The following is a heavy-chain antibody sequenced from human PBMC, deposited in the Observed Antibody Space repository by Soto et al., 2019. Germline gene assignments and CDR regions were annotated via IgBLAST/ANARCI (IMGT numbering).Heavy chain of an antibody. Sequence: PGRSLRLSCAASGFTFSSYAMTWVRQAPGKGLEWVSTISGTGTTTYYADSVKGRFTISRDNSKNTLYLQMNSLRTEDTAVYYCVKAVYLLDFDYWGQGTLVTVSS. CDR3: VKAVYLLDFDY. D-gene: IGHD2-8*01. J-gene: IGHJ4*02. CDR1: GFTFSSYA. V-gene: IGHV3-23*01. CDR2: ISGTGTTT.